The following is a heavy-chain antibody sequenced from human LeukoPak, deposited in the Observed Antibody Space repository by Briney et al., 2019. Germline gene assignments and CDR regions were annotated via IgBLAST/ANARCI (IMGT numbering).Heavy chain of an antibody. V-gene: IGHV3-23*01. CDR1: GFIFNNYG. Sequence: GGSLRLSCAASGFIFNNYGLIWVRQAPGKGLEWVSAISNDGGGTTYADFVEGRFTISRDNSKNMVHLQMNSLTGEDTALYYCVRRGDASSGWGDHDFWGQGALVTVSS. CDR2: ISNDGGGT. J-gene: IGHJ4*02. CDR3: VRRGDASSGWGDHDF. D-gene: IGHD6-19*01.